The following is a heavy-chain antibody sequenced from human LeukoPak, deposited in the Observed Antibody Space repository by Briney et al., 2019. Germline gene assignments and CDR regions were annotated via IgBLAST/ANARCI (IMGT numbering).Heavy chain of an antibody. J-gene: IGHJ5*02. Sequence: GASVKVSCKASGYTFTSYDINWVRQAPGQGLEWMGRIIPILGIANYAQKFQGRVTITADKSTSTAYMELSSLRSEDTAVYYCAREKYGDYVGNWFDPWGQGTLVTVSS. CDR3: AREKYGDYVGNWFDP. CDR2: IIPILGIA. V-gene: IGHV1-69*04. CDR1: GYTFTSYD. D-gene: IGHD4-17*01.